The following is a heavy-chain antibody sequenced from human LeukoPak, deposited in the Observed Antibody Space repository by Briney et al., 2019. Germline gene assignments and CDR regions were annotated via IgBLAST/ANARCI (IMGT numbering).Heavy chain of an antibody. J-gene: IGHJ3*02. CDR3: ARDPGDAFDI. CDR2: IFYSGST. Sequence: PSETLSLTCTVSGGSISTSNYYWGWVRQPPGKGLEWIGNIFYSGSTYYSPSLKSRVTISLDTSRNQFSLKLNSVTPEDTAVYYCARDPGDAFDIWGQGTMVTVSS. CDR1: GGSISTSNYY. V-gene: IGHV4-39*07.